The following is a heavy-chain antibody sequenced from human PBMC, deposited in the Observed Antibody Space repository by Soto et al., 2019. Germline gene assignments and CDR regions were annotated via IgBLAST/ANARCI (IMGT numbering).Heavy chain of an antibody. Sequence: EGSLKISSAASRLSFINYVMNWVRKAPGKGLEWVSDISASGGSTYYADSVKGRFTISRDNSKNTLYLQMNSLRVEDTAIYYCVKEGSGWYSRGCFDFWGRGTMVTVSS. CDR1: RLSFINYV. D-gene: IGHD6-19*01. J-gene: IGHJ3*01. CDR3: VKEGSGWYSRGCFDF. CDR2: ISASGGST. V-gene: IGHV3-23*01.